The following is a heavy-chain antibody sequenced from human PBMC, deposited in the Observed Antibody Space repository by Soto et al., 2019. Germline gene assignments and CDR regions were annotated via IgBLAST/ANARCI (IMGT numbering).Heavy chain of an antibody. D-gene: IGHD2-21*02. J-gene: IGHJ4*02. V-gene: IGHV3-9*01. CDR3: ARDRCGGDCYSFDY. CDR2: VSWNSGSI. CDR1: GFIFDNHA. Sequence: PGGSLRLSCAASGFIFDNHAMNWVRQAPGKGLEWVAGVSWNSGSIDYADSVKGRFTISRDNAKNSLYLQMNSLRAEDTALCYCARDRCGGDCYSFDYWGQGTPVTVSS.